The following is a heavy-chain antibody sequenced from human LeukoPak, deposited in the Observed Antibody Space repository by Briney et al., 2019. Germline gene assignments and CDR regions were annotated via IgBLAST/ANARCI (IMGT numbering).Heavy chain of an antibody. D-gene: IGHD2-2*01. Sequence: SETLSLTCAVYGGSFSGYYWSWIRQPPGKGLEWLGEINHSGSTNYNPSLKSRVTISVDTSKNQFSLKLSSVTAADTAVYYCARGLNCSSTSCYLHYYYYGMDVWGQGTTVTVS. J-gene: IGHJ6*02. CDR1: GGSFSGYY. CDR2: INHSGST. V-gene: IGHV4-34*01. CDR3: ARGLNCSSTSCYLHYYYYGMDV.